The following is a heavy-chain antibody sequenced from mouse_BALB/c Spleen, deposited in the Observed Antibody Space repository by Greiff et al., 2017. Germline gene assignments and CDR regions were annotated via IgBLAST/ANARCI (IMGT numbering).Heavy chain of an antibody. V-gene: IGHV1S137*01. Sequence: LVESGAELVRPGVSVKISCKGSGYTFTDYAMHWVKQSHAKSLEWIGVISTYYGDASYNQKFKGKATMTVDKSSSTAYMELARLTSEDSAIYYCARGGGSSYHYFDYWGQGTTLTVSS. CDR2: ISTYYGDA. CDR3: ARGGGSSYHYFDY. CDR1: GYTFTDYA. J-gene: IGHJ2*01. D-gene: IGHD1-1*01.